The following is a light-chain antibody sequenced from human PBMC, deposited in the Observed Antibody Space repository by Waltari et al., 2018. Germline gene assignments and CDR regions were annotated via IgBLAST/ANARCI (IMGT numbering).Light chain of an antibody. CDR3: QQYYGYPRT. CDR1: QGISNY. J-gene: IGKJ3*01. CDR2: DAS. Sequence: AIQITQSPSSLSASTGDKVTITCRASQGISNYLAGYQQKPGKAPTLLIYDASTLQRGVPSRFSGSGSGTDFTLIISCLQSEDFATFYCQQYYGYPRTFGPGTKVDVK. V-gene: IGKV1-8*01.